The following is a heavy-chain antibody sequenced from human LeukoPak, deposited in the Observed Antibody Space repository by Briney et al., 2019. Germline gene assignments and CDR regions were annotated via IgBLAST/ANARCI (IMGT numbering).Heavy chain of an antibody. CDR1: GFTFSDYE. Sequence: GGSLRLSCAASGFTFSDYEMNWVRQAPGKGLEWVSYITSTGSTSYYADSVKGRFTISRDNAKNSLYLQMNSLRAEDTAVYYCASGFRYSSGPDAFDLWGQGTMVTVSS. V-gene: IGHV3-48*03. CDR2: ITSTGSTS. D-gene: IGHD6-19*01. J-gene: IGHJ3*01. CDR3: ASGFRYSSGPDAFDL.